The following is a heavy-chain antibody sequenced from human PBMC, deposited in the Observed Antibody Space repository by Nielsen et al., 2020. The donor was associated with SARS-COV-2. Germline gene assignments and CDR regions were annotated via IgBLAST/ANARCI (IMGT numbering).Heavy chain of an antibody. V-gene: IGHV4-30-4*07. J-gene: IGHJ2*01. D-gene: IGHD2/OR15-2a*01. CDR2: VSSSGII. CDR3: ARLSREDSWSFEL. CDR1: GGSFNNGDVS. Sequence: SETLSLTCDASGGSFNNGDVSWSWVRQRPGKGLGWVVSVSSSGIIYYNRFFPSEVALSLETSKNQIALRMTCVTAADTAVYFCARLSREDSWSFELWGRGTLVTVSS.